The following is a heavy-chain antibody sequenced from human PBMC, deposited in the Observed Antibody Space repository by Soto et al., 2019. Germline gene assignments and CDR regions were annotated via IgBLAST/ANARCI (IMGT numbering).Heavy chain of an antibody. Sequence: GGSLRLSCAASGFTFSSYWMSWVRQAPGKGLQWVANIKQGGSNKYYADSVKGRFTISRDNSKNTLYLQMNSLRAEDTAVYYCARALQYQNWLDPWGQGTLVTVSS. D-gene: IGHD4-4*01. CDR2: IKQGGSNK. J-gene: IGHJ5*02. V-gene: IGHV3-7*02. CDR3: ARALQYQNWLDP. CDR1: GFTFSSYW.